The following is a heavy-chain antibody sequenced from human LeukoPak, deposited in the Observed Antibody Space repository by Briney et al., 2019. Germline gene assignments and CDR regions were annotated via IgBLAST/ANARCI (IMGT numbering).Heavy chain of an antibody. Sequence: ASVKVSCKASGYTFTACYVHWVRHAPGQGLEWMGWINPNSGDTSSAQKFQGRVTMTRDTSISTVYMELSRLRSDDTAVYYCARDYIDPGNYTPLGYWGQGTLVTVCS. V-gene: IGHV1-2*02. D-gene: IGHD1-7*01. J-gene: IGHJ4*02. CDR2: INPNSGDT. CDR3: ARDYIDPGNYTPLGY. CDR1: GYTFTACY.